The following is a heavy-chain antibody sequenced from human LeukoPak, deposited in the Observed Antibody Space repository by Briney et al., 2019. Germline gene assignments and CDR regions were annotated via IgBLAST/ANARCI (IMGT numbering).Heavy chain of an antibody. CDR3: ARGSLYYDILTGYYSSRDAFDI. J-gene: IGHJ3*02. D-gene: IGHD3-9*01. Sequence: TSETLSLTCTVFGGSISSSSYYWGWIRQPPGKGLEWIGSIYYSGSTYYNPSLKSRVTVSVDTSKNQFSLNLSSVTAADTAVYYCARGSLYYDILTGYYSSRDAFDIWGQGTMVTVSS. CDR1: GGSISSSSYY. CDR2: IYYSGST. V-gene: IGHV4-39*01.